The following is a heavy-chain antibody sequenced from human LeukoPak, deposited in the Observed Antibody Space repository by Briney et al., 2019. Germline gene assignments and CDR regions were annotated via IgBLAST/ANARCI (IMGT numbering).Heavy chain of an antibody. J-gene: IGHJ5*02. V-gene: IGHV5-51*03. CDR1: GHTFTGYW. D-gene: IGHD3-22*01. Sequence: PGESLKLSCTASGHTFTGYWIGWVPQMPGKGLEWMGIIHTEDSDPVYSPSFQGQVTISADNSISTAYLQWNSLKASDTAMYYCARRYYYSSEFDRWGQGTLVTVSS. CDR3: ARRYYYSSEFDR. CDR2: IHTEDSDP.